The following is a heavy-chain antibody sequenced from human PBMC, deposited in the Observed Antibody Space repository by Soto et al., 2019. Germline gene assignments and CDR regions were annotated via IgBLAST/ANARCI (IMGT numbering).Heavy chain of an antibody. CDR1: GGTFSRYA. J-gene: IGHJ6*02. CDR2: IIPIFGTA. Sequence: QVQLVQSGAEVKKPGSSVKVSCKASGGTFSRYAISWVRQAPGQGLEWMGGIIPIFGTANYAQKFQGRVRITADESTSTAYMELSSLRSEDTAVYYCAREVYSSGWFHYYYDYGMDVWGQGTTVTVSS. CDR3: AREVYSSGWFHYYYDYGMDV. D-gene: IGHD6-19*01. V-gene: IGHV1-69*01.